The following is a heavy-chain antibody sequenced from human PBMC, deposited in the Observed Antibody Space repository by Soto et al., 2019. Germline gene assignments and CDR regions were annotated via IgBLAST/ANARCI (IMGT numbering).Heavy chain of an antibody. CDR2: INPNSGGT. D-gene: IGHD2-15*01. J-gene: IGHJ5*02. CDR1: GYTFTGYY. V-gene: IGHV1-2*02. Sequence: ASVKVSFKTSGYTFTGYYMHWVRRAPGQGLEWMGWINPNSGGTNYAQKFQGRVTMTRDTSISTAYMELSRLRSDDTAVYYCARVTVVVVASELYNWFDPWGQGTLVTVSS. CDR3: ARVTVVVVASELYNWFDP.